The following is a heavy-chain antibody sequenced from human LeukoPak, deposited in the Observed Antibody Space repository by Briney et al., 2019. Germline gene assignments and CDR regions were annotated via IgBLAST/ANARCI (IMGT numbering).Heavy chain of an antibody. J-gene: IGHJ4*02. Sequence: GGSLRLSCAASGFTFSSYSMNCVRQAPGNGLEWVSSISSSSSYIYYADSLKGRFTISRDNYKNSLYLQMNSLRDEDTAVYHFARALETATVHTGRRNYWGQGTLVKVYS. CDR1: GFTFSSYS. V-gene: IGHV3-21*01. D-gene: IGHD4-17*01. CDR2: ISSSSSYI. CDR3: ARALETATVHTGRRNY.